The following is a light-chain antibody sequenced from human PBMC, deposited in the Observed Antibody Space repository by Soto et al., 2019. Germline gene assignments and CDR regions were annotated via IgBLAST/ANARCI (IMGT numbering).Light chain of an antibody. J-gene: IGKJ2*01. V-gene: IGKV3-20*01. CDR2: GAS. CDR1: QSLSSSY. Sequence: DIVLTQSPVTLSLSPGERATLSCRASQSLSSSYLAWYQQKPGQAPRLLMYGASTRAAGFPDRFSGSGSGTDLTLTISRLEPEDFAVSNCHCQQYADSSLYTFGQGTKVEMK. CDR3: HCQQYADSSLYT.